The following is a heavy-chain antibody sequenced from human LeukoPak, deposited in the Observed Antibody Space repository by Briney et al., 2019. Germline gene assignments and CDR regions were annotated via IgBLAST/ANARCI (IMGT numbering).Heavy chain of an antibody. V-gene: IGHV3-23*01. J-gene: IGHJ4*02. CDR1: GFTFSSYG. D-gene: IGHD4-17*01. CDR3: AKRRGDNGSPDY. Sequence: PGGSLRLSCAASGFTFSSYGMSWVRQAPGKGLEWVSAISGSGGSTYYADSVKGRFTISRDNSKNTLYLQMNSLRAEDTAVYYCAKRRGDNGSPDYWGQGTLVTVSS. CDR2: ISGSGGST.